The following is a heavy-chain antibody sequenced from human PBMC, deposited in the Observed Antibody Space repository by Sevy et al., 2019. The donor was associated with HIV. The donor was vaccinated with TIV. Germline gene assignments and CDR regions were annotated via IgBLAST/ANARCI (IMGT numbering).Heavy chain of an antibody. CDR1: GFTFSSYG. J-gene: IGHJ6*03. V-gene: IGHV3-33*01. CDR2: IWYDGSNK. D-gene: IGHD1-1*01. CDR3: ARDGLGTISEEDYYMDV. Sequence: GGSLRLSCAASGFTFSSYGMHWVRQAPGMGLEWVAVIWYDGSNKYYADSVKGRFTISRDNSKNTLYLQMNSLRAEDTAVYYCARDGLGTISEEDYYMDVWGKWTTVTVSS.